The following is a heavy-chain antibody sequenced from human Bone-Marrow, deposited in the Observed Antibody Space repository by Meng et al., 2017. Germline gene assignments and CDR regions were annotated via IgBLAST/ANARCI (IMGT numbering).Heavy chain of an antibody. CDR2: IIPIFGTA. J-gene: IGHJ5*02. V-gene: IGHV1-69*05. D-gene: IGHD5-12*01. CDR1: GGTFSSYA. Sequence: SLKVSCKASGGTFSSYAICCVRQAPGQRLEWMGGIIPIFGTANYAQKFQVRVTITTDESPSTAYTELSSLRSEDTAVYYCARVGIYMVAKIRRIDNWFDPWGQGTLVTVSS. CDR3: ARVGIYMVAKIRRIDNWFDP.